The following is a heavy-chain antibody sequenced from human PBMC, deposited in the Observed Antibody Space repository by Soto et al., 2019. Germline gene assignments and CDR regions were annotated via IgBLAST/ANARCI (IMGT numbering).Heavy chain of an antibody. Sequence: EVQLVESGGGLVKPGGSLRLSCAASGFTFSNAWMNWVRQAPGKGLEWVGRIKSKTDGGTTDYAAPVKGRFTISRDDSKNTLYLQMNSLKTEDTAVYYCTTENGITIFGVVSHPLYYFDYWGQGTLVTVSS. V-gene: IGHV3-15*07. J-gene: IGHJ4*02. D-gene: IGHD3-3*01. CDR3: TTENGITIFGVVSHPLYYFDY. CDR2: IKSKTDGGTT. CDR1: GFTFSNAW.